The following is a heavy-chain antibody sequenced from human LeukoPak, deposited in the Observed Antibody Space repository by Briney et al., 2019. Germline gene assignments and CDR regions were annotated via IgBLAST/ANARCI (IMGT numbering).Heavy chain of an antibody. V-gene: IGHV3-43*02. D-gene: IGHD3-22*01. CDR2: ISGDGGST. CDR1: GFTFDDYA. Sequence: PGGSLRLSCAASGFTFDDYAMHWVRQAPGKGLEWVSLISGDGGSTYYADSVKGRFTISRDNSKNPLYLQMNSLRTEDTALYYCAKDYYDSSGYMVHFDYWGQGTLVTVSS. J-gene: IGHJ4*02. CDR3: AKDYYDSSGYMVHFDY.